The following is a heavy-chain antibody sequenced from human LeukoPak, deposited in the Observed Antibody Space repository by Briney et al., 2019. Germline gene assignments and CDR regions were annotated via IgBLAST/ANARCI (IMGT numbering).Heavy chain of an antibody. Sequence: PSETLSLTCAGYGGSFSGYYWSWIRQPPAKGLEWVGEINHSGSTNYNPSLKSRVTISVDTSKNQFSLKLSSVTAADTAVYYCARGGGSGYYYFAPIWYFDYWGQGTLVNVSS. CDR2: INHSGST. D-gene: IGHD3-22*01. V-gene: IGHV4-34*01. CDR1: GGSFSGYY. J-gene: IGHJ4*02. CDR3: ARGGGSGYYYFAPIWYFDY.